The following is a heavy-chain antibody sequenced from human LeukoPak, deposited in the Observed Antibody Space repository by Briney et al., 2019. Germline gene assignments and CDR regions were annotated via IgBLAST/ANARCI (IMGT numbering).Heavy chain of an antibody. CDR2: IYYSGST. V-gene: IGHV4-30-4*01. J-gene: IGHJ6*02. Sequence: PSETLSLTCTVSGGSISSGDYYWSWIRQPPGKGLEWIGYIYYSGSTYYNPSLKSRVTISVDTSKNQFSLKLGSVTAADTAVYYCARTAMADSYYYYYYGMDVWGQGTTVTVSS. D-gene: IGHD5-18*01. CDR1: GGSISSGDYY. CDR3: ARTAMADSYYYYYYGMDV.